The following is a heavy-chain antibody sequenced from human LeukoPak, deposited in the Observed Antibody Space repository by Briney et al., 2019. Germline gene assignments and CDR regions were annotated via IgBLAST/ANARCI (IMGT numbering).Heavy chain of an antibody. Sequence: GGSLRLSCAAFGFTFRTRWMSWVRQAPGKGLEWVASINQDGSQKRYMDSVQGRFTISRDNTKNSLFLQMNSLRAEDTAVYYCARLKDDVTKLDYWGQETLVTVSS. J-gene: IGHJ4*02. V-gene: IGHV3-7*01. CDR1: GFTFRTRW. D-gene: IGHD2-8*01. CDR2: INQDGSQK. CDR3: ARLKDDVTKLDY.